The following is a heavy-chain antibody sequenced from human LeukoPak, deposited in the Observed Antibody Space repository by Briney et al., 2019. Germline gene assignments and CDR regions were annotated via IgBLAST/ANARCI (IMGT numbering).Heavy chain of an antibody. V-gene: IGHV1-18*01. CDR2: ISAYNGNT. Sequence: ASVKVSCKASGYTFTYYGISWVRQAPGQGLDWMGWISAYNGNTNYAQKLQGRVTMTTDTSTSTAYMELRSLRSDDTAVYYCARVKGGIAAAGTGFDYWGQGTLVTVSS. CDR3: ARVKGGIAAAGTGFDY. CDR1: GYTFTYYG. J-gene: IGHJ4*02. D-gene: IGHD6-13*01.